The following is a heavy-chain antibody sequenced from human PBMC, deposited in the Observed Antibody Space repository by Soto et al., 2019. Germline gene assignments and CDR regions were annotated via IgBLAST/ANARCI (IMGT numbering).Heavy chain of an antibody. J-gene: IGHJ6*02. V-gene: IGHV5-51*01. D-gene: IGHD3-10*01. CDR1: GYSFTSYW. CDR3: ARAMIRGKNYYGMDV. Sequence: RGESLKISCKGSGYSFTSYWIGWVRQMPGKGLECMGIIYPDDSDTRYSPSFQGQVTISADKSISTAYLQWSSLKASDTAMYYCARAMIRGKNYYGMDVWGQGTTVTAP. CDR2: IYPDDSDT.